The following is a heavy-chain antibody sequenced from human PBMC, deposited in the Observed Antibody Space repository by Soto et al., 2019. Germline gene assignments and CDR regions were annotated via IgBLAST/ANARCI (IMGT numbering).Heavy chain of an antibody. CDR1: GYSFTSYW. J-gene: IGHJ6*02. CDR2: IDPSDSYT. V-gene: IGHV5-10-1*01. CDR3: ARRGYSGYYYYYGMDV. Sequence: PGESLKISCKGSGYSFTSYWISWVRQMPGKGLEWMGRIDPSDSYTNYSPSFRGHVTISADKSISTAYLQWSSLKASDTAMYYCARRGYSGYYYYYGMDVWGQGTTVTVSS. D-gene: IGHD5-12*01.